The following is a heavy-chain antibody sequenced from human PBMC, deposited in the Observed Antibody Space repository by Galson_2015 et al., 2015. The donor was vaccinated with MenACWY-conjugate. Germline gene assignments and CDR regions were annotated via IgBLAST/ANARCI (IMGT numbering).Heavy chain of an antibody. D-gene: IGHD2-2*01. CDR3: AHSPYCSTTSCYAARAFDV. CDR2: IYWDDDK. V-gene: IGHV2-5*02. Sequence: PALVKPTQTLTLTCTFSGFSLSTSRVGVGWIRQPPGQALEWLSLIYWDDDKRYSPSLKSRPTITKDTSKNQVVLSMTNMDPVDTATYCCAHSPYCSTTSCYAARAFDVWGQGTVVTVSS. J-gene: IGHJ3*01. CDR1: GFSLSTSRVG.